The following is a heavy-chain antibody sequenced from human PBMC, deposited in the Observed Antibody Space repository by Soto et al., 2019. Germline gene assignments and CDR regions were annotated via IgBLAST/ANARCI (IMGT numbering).Heavy chain of an antibody. Sequence: ASVKVSCKSSGYPFTHYGITWVRQAPGQGLEWMGWISPYNGNTNYGQTLQGRVTLTTDTSTSTVYMELRSLRSDDTAVYYCARAGDSGYDYGEGGYYGMDVWGQGTTVTVSS. J-gene: IGHJ6*02. D-gene: IGHD5-12*01. CDR1: GYPFTHYG. CDR2: ISPYNGNT. V-gene: IGHV1-18*01. CDR3: ARAGDSGYDYGEGGYYGMDV.